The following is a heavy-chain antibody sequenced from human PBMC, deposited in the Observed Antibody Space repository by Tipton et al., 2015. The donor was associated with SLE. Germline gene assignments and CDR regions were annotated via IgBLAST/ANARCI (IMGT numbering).Heavy chain of an antibody. CDR3: ARDRREEGAVAGVYPVVYSYGLDV. Sequence: SLRLSCVVSGFTFSKYAMSWVRQAPGKGLEWVSTISASGEHTYYTPSVRGRFTVSRDNTQNTLYLQMNSLRAEDTAIYFCARDRREEGAVAGVYPVVYSYGLDVWGQGTKVTVSS. V-gene: IGHV3-23*01. D-gene: IGHD6-19*01. CDR2: ISASGEHT. J-gene: IGHJ6*02. CDR1: GFTFSKYA.